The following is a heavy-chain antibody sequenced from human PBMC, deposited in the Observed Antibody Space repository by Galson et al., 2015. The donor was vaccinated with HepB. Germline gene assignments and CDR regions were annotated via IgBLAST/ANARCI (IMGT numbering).Heavy chain of an antibody. D-gene: IGHD3-22*01. CDR3: AKGYYYDSSGSLDY. CDR1: GFTFSSYA. J-gene: IGHJ4*02. CDR2: ISGIGGST. Sequence: SLRLSCAASGFTFSSYAMSWVRQAPGKGLEWVSAISGIGGSTYYADSVKGRFTISRDNSKNTLYLQMNSLRAEDTAVYYCAKGYYYDSSGSLDYWGQGTLVTVSS. V-gene: IGHV3-23*01.